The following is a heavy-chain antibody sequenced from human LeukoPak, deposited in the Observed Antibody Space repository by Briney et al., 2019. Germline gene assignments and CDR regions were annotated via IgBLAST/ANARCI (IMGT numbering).Heavy chain of an antibody. D-gene: IGHD3-10*01. J-gene: IGHJ4*02. CDR1: GFTFDDYA. CDR2: ISWNSGSI. Sequence: SGGSLRLSCAASGFTFDDYAMHWVRQAPGKGLEWVSGISWNSGSIGYADSVKGRFTISRDNAKNSLYLQMNSLRAEDTALYYCAKDRFRELLRYWGQGTLVTVSS. V-gene: IGHV3-9*01. CDR3: AKDRFRELLRY.